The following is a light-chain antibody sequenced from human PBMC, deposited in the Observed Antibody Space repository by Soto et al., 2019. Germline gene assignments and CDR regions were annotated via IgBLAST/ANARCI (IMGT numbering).Light chain of an antibody. V-gene: IGKV3-15*01. J-gene: IGKJ1*01. Sequence: EIVMTQSPATLSVSPGEGATLSCRASQSVRRNLAWYQQKPGQPPRHLIYGASTRATGIPARFSGSGSGTEFSLTISSLQSEDFALYYCQQYNDGWTVGQGTRVDSK. CDR3: QQYNDGWT. CDR1: QSVRRN. CDR2: GAS.